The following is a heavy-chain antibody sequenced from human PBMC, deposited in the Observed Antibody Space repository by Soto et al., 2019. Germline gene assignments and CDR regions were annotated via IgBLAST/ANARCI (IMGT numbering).Heavy chain of an antibody. D-gene: IGHD5-12*01. CDR1: GGTFSSYA. CDR3: ARGGDGYNVTPLAPVDY. J-gene: IGHJ4*02. V-gene: IGHV1-69*13. CDR2: IIPIFGTA. Sequence: GASVKVSCNASGGTFSSYAISWVRQAPGQGLEWMGGIIPIFGTANYAQKFQGRVTITADESTSTAYMELSSLRSEDTAVYYCARGGDGYNVTPLAPVDYWGQGTLVTVSS.